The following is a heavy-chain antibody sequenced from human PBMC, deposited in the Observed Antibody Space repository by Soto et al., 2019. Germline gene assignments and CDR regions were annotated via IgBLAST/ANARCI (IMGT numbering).Heavy chain of an antibody. J-gene: IGHJ6*02. CDR1: EYSLRSNY. D-gene: IGHD3-22*01. V-gene: IGHV1-2*02. Sequence: QVQLVQSGAEVKKPGASVKVSCKASEYSLRSNYIHWVRQAPGQGLEWLGWINPNSSGTVYAQKFQGRVTMTRDTSLTTAYMQLNRLTSDDTAVYYCARDLIVDGPDNYAMDVWGQGTTVTVSS. CDR2: INPNSSGT. CDR3: ARDLIVDGPDNYAMDV.